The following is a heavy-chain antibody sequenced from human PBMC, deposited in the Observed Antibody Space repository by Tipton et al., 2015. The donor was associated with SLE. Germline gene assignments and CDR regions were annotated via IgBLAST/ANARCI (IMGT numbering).Heavy chain of an antibody. CDR3: AREGLGTSYYYYMDV. J-gene: IGHJ6*03. Sequence: TLSLTCAVFGGSFSGYHWSWIRQPPGKGLEWIGEINHNGIINYNPSLKSRLNLSVDTSKNQFSLKLSSVTAADTAVYYCAREGLGTSYYYYMDVWGKGTTVTVSS. CDR2: INHNGII. D-gene: IGHD1-26*01. V-gene: IGHV4-34*01. CDR1: GGSFSGYH.